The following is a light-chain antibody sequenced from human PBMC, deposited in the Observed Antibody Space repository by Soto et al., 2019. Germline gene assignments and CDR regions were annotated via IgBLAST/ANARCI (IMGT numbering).Light chain of an antibody. CDR2: AAS. Sequence: DIQLTQSPSFLSASVGDRVTITCRASQGISSYLAWYQQKPGKAPKLLIYAASTLQSGVPSRFSGSGSGTEFTLTISSLQPEDFATHCCQQLNSYPITFGQGTRLEIK. CDR3: QQLNSYPIT. CDR1: QGISSY. J-gene: IGKJ5*01. V-gene: IGKV1-9*01.